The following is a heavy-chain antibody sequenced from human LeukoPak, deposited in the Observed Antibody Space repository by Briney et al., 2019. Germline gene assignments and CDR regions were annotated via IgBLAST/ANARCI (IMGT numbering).Heavy chain of an antibody. CDR3: AKMRGQYYHSYYMDA. Sequence: GGSLRLSCAASGFIFSNYAMTWVRQAPGKGLEWVSYGGSGGSTYYADSVKGRFTVSRDNSKSTLYLQMNSLTAEDTPVYYCAKMRGQYYHSYYMDAWGKGTTVTVSS. J-gene: IGHJ6*03. CDR2: GGSGGST. V-gene: IGHV3-23*01. CDR1: GFIFSNYA.